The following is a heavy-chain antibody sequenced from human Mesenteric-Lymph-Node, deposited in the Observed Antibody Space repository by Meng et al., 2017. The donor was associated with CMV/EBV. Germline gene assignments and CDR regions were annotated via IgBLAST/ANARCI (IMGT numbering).Heavy chain of an antibody. CDR3: ARVGGSSWRFDP. CDR1: GFTFRNYA. CDR2: IYNSGTYT. Sequence: GESLKISCAASGFTFRNYAMSWVRQAPGKGLEWVSSIYNSGTYTYYADSVKGRFTISRDNSENTLYLQMNSLRVEDTAIYYCARVGGSSWRFDPWGQGTLVTVSS. V-gene: IGHV3-23*03. J-gene: IGHJ5*02. D-gene: IGHD6-13*01.